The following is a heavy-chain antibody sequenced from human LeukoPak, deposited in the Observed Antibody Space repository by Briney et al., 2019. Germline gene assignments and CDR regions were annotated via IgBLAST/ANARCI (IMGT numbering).Heavy chain of an antibody. V-gene: IGHV4-34*01. CDR1: GGSFRGYY. Sequence: SETLSLTCAVYGGSFRGYYWSWIRQPPGKGLEWIGEINHSGSTNYNPSLKSRVTISVDTSKNQFSLKLSSVTAADTAVYYCASTHLYSSSPLGYWGQGTLVTVSS. CDR3: ASTHLYSSSPLGY. D-gene: IGHD6-13*01. CDR2: INHSGST. J-gene: IGHJ4*02.